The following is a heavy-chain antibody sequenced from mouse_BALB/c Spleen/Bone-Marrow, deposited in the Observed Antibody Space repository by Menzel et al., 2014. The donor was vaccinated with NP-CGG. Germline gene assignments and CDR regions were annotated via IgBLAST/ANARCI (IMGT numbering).Heavy chain of an antibody. J-gene: IGHJ1*01. CDR1: GYAFSSYW. CDR3: AKGKDGGSPYFDV. CDR2: IYPGDDDT. Sequence: QVQLQQSGAELVRPGSSVKISCKASGYAFSSYWMNWVKQRPGQGLEWIGQIYPGDDDTNFSGKFKGKATLTADKSSSTVYMQLSSLTSEDSAVYFCAKGKDGGSPYFDVWGAGTTVTVSS. D-gene: IGHD2-3*01. V-gene: IGHV1-80*01.